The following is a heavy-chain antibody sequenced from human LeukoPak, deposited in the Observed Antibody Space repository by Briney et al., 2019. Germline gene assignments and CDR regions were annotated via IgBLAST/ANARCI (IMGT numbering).Heavy chain of an antibody. Sequence: SETLSLTCTVSGGSISSSSYYWGWIRQPPGKGLEWIGSIYYSGSTYYNPSLKSRATISVDTSKNQFSLKLSSVTAADTAVYYCAREDQWELGDAFDIWGQGTMVTVSS. CDR2: IYYSGST. CDR3: AREDQWELGDAFDI. J-gene: IGHJ3*02. V-gene: IGHV4-39*02. D-gene: IGHD1-26*01. CDR1: GGSISSSSYY.